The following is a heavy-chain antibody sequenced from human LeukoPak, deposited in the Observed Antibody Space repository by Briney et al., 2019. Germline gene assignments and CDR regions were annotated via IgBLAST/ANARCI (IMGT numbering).Heavy chain of an antibody. J-gene: IGHJ4*02. Sequence: PSQTLSLTRTVSGGSISSGGYYWSWIRQPPGKGLEWIGYINHSGSTNYNPSLKSRVTISVDTSKNQFSLKLSSVTAADTAVYYCASLVHPLDYWGQGTLVTVSS. D-gene: IGHD3-16*01. CDR2: INHSGST. CDR3: ASLVHPLDY. CDR1: GGSISSGGYY. V-gene: IGHV4-30-2*01.